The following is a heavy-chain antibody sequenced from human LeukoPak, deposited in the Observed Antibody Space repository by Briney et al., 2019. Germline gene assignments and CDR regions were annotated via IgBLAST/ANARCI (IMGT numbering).Heavy chain of an antibody. CDR2: INPNSGGT. J-gene: IGHJ6*03. Sequence: ASVKVSCKASGYTFTGYYMHWVRQAPGQGLEWMGWINPNSGGTNYAQKFQGRVTMTRDTSISTAYMELSSLRSDDTAVYYCARTIAVAGTVHVYYYYMDVWGKGTTVTISS. D-gene: IGHD6-19*01. CDR1: GYTFTGYY. CDR3: ARTIAVAGTVHVYYYYMDV. V-gene: IGHV1-2*02.